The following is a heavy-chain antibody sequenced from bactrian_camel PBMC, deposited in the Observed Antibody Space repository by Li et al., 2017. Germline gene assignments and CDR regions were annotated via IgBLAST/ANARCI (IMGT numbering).Heavy chain of an antibody. V-gene: IGHV3-2*01. D-gene: IGHD6*01. Sequence: HVQLVESGGGSVQPGGSLRVSCAASGSTFSSYYMSWVRQAPGKGLEWVASIYSDGSNTAITDSVKGRFTVSRGNANNTVYLQMNSLKSEDTALYYCATQGGRYGGSWYKRVGATYEYNYWGQGTQVTVS. CDR3: ATQGGRYGGSWYKRVGATYEYNY. J-gene: IGHJ4*01. CDR2: IYSDGSNT. CDR1: GSTFSSYY.